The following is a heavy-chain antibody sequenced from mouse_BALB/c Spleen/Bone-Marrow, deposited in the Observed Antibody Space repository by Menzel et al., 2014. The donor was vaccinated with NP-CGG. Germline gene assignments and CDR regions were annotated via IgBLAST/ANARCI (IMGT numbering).Heavy chain of an antibody. D-gene: IGHD1-1*01. J-gene: IGHJ2*01. V-gene: IGHV7-3*02. CDR3: ARDDYGRGY. Sequence: EVKLVESGGGLVQPGGSLRLSCATSGFTFTDYYMSWVRRPPGKALEWLGFIRNKANGYATEYSASVKGRFTISRDNSQSILYLQMNTLRAEDSATYYCARDDYGRGYWGQGTTLTVSS. CDR1: GFTFTDYY. CDR2: IRNKANGYAT.